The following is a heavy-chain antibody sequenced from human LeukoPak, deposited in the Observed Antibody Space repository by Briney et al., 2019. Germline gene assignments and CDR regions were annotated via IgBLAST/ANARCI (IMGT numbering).Heavy chain of an antibody. CDR2: ISAYNGNT. Sequence: ASVKVSCKASAYTLTSYGISWVRQAPGQGLEWMGWISAYNGNTNYAQKLQGRVTMTTDTSTSTAYMELRSLRSDDTAVYYCARDKVVRGVQPLRNWFDSWGQGTLVTVSS. V-gene: IGHV1-18*01. CDR3: ARDKVVRGVQPLRNWFDS. D-gene: IGHD3-10*01. J-gene: IGHJ5*01. CDR1: AYTLTSYG.